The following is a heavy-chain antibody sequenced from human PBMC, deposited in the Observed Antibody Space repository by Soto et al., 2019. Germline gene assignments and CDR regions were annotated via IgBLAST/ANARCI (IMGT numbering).Heavy chain of an antibody. V-gene: IGHV1-69*13. CDR1: GGTFSSYA. CDR3: AWDSSGWYSFDY. J-gene: IGHJ4*02. Sequence: SVKVSCKASGGTFSSYAISWVRQAPGKGLEWMGGIIPIFGTANYAQKFQGRVTITSDESTSTAYMELSSLRSEDTAVYYCAWDSSGWYSFDYWGQGTLVTVSS. CDR2: IIPIFGTA. D-gene: IGHD6-19*01.